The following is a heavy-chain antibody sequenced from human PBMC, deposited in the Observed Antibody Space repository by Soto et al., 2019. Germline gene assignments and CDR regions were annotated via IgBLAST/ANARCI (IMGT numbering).Heavy chain of an antibody. Sequence: EVQLLESGGGLVQPGGSLRLSCAASGFTFSSYAMSWVRQAPGKGLEWVSAISGSGGSTYYADSVKGRFTISRDNSKNTLYLQMNSLRAEDTAVYYCAKDRAPVGYYDSSGYYWSGSLDYWGQGTLVTVSS. J-gene: IGHJ4*02. CDR1: GFTFSSYA. D-gene: IGHD3-22*01. CDR2: ISGSGGST. V-gene: IGHV3-23*01. CDR3: AKDRAPVGYYDSSGYYWSGSLDY.